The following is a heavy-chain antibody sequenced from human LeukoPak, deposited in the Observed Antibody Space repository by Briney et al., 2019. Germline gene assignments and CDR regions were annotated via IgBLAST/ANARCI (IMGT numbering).Heavy chain of an antibody. Sequence: PGGSLRLSCAASGFSFISYGMHWVRQAPGKGLEWVGVISDDGRNKKYADSVKGRFTISRDNSKDTLYLQMNSLRDEDTAVYYCAKRPSDYGDYVTYFDYWGQGTRVTVSS. CDR2: ISDDGRNK. CDR3: AKRPSDYGDYVTYFDY. J-gene: IGHJ4*02. V-gene: IGHV3-30*18. D-gene: IGHD4-17*01. CDR1: GFSFISYG.